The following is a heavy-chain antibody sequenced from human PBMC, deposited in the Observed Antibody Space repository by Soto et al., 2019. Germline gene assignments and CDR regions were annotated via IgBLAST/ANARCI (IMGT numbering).Heavy chain of an antibody. CDR2: IYYSGST. Sequence: QVQLQESGPGLVKPSQTLSLTCTVSGASITSGQYYGTWIRQPPGKGLEWIGYIYYSGSTFYNPSHGSRATISVDMSKKQFSLKPSSVAAADTAVYYCAGTNGLVATRRYFDLWGQGTLVTVSS. J-gene: IGHJ4*02. CDR1: GASITSGQYY. D-gene: IGHD2-15*01. CDR3: AGTNGLVATRRYFDL. V-gene: IGHV4-30-4*01.